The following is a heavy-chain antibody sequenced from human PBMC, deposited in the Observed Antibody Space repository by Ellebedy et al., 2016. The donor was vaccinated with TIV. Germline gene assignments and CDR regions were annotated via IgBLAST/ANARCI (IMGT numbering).Heavy chain of an antibody. D-gene: IGHD2-2*01. V-gene: IGHV4-34*01. J-gene: IGHJ4*02. CDR2: INHSGST. Sequence: GSLRLSXAVYGGSFSGYYWSWIRQPPGKGLEWIGEINHSGSTNYNPSLKSRVTISVDTSKNQFSLKLSSVTAADTAVYYCARQYCSSTSCQTYYFDYWGQGTLVTVSS. CDR1: GGSFSGYY. CDR3: ARQYCSSTSCQTYYFDY.